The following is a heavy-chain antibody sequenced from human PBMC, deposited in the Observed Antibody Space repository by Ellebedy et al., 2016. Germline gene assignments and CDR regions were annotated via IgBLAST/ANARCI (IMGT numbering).Heavy chain of an antibody. D-gene: IGHD6-19*01. V-gene: IGHV4-59*02. CDR2: VFHTGTT. J-gene: IGHJ3*01. CDR3: AKWNGGWYAFEV. Sequence: SETLSLTCNVSGGSVSSDYWNWIRRPPGKGLEWIGYVFHTGTTNYNPSLKSRVTMSVDTTKSQFSLRLTSVTAADTAVYYCAKWNGGWYAFEVWGQGTMVTVSS. CDR1: GGSVSSDY.